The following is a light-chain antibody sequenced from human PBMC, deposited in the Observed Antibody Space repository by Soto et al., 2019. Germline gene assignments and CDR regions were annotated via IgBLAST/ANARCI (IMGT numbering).Light chain of an antibody. V-gene: IGLV2-14*03. CDR3: CAYSGTNTILV. CDR2: DVN. CDR1: SSDVGGYNF. Sequence: QSALTQPASVSGSPGQSITISCTGTSSDVGGYNFVSWYQQHPGKAPRLMIFDVNNRPSGVSTRFSGSKSGNTASLTISGRQAENEAEYYCCAYSGTNTILVFGGGPKRTVL. J-gene: IGLJ2*01.